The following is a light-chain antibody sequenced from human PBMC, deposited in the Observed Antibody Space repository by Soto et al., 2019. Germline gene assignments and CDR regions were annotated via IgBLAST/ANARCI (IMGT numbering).Light chain of an antibody. J-gene: IGLJ3*02. CDR1: NSDIGSYSH. V-gene: IGLV2-14*01. CDR2: EVS. Sequence: QSALTQPASVSGSPGQSITISCTGTNSDIGSYSHVAWYQQYPGKTPKLIIYEVSYRPSGVSDRFSGSRSGNTASLTVSGLQTDDEGTYYCSSYTGRKIRLFGGGTKLTVL. CDR3: SSYTGRKIRL.